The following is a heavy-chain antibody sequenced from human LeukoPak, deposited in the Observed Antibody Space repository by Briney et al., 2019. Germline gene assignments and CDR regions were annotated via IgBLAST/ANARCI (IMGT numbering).Heavy chain of an antibody. Sequence: SETLSLTCAVYGGSFSGYYWSWIRQPPGKGLEWIGEINHGGSTNYNPSLKSRVTISVDTSKNQFSLKLSSVTAADTAVYYCARTRGYCSSTSCRNFDYWGQGTLVTVSS. D-gene: IGHD2-2*01. CDR1: GGSFSGYY. J-gene: IGHJ4*02. CDR3: ARTRGYCSSTSCRNFDY. V-gene: IGHV4-34*01. CDR2: INHGGST.